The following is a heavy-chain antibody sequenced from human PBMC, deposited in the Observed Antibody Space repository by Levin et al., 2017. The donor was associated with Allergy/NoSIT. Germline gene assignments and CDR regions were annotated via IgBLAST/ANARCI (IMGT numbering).Heavy chain of an antibody. D-gene: IGHD3-3*01. CDR2: INGNNGDT. Sequence: EASVKVSCKASGYTFTDHYLHWFRQAPGQGLEWMGWINGNNGDTSYAQTFQGRVTMTRDTSISTVYMELSGLRSHDTAVYFCARVLTRGTAFWPYWGQGTLVTVSS. CDR3: ARVLTRGTAFWPY. V-gene: IGHV1-2*02. J-gene: IGHJ4*02. CDR1: GYTFTDHY.